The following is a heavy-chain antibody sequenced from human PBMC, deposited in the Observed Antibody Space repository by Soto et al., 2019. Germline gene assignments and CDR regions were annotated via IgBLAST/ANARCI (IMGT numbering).Heavy chain of an antibody. D-gene: IGHD3-3*01. CDR3: ARYLGNDSLLRFLESSVTRYGMDV. Sequence: ASVKVSCKASGYTFTSYGISWVRQAPGQGLEWMGWISAYNGNTNYAQKLQGRVTMTTDTSTSTAYMELRSLRSDDTAVYYCARYLGNDSLLRFLESSVTRYGMDVWGQGTTVTVSS. J-gene: IGHJ6*02. CDR1: GYTFTSYG. CDR2: ISAYNGNT. V-gene: IGHV1-18*01.